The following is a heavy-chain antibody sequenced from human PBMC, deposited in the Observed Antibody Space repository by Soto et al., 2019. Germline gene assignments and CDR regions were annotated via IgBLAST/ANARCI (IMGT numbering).Heavy chain of an antibody. CDR3: ARRGRYGSGSYFGY. Sequence: QVQLQQWGAGLLKPSETLSLTCAVYGGSFSGYYWSWIRQPPGKGLEWIGEINHSGSTNYNPSLKSRVTISVDTSKNQFSLKLSSVTAAGTAVYYCARRGRYGSGSYFGYWGQGTLVTVSS. D-gene: IGHD3-10*01. J-gene: IGHJ4*02. CDR1: GGSFSGYY. CDR2: INHSGST. V-gene: IGHV4-34*01.